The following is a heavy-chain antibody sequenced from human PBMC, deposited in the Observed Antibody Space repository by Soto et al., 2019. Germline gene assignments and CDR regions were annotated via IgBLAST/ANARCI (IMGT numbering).Heavy chain of an antibody. Sequence: QITLKESGPTLVKPTQTLTLTCTFSVFSRSTNGMGVAWIRPPPGKALEWLALIYWDDDKPYSPSLKSRLTITKDTSKIQVVLTMTNMDPVDTATDYCEHTTSPRVLQHGGQGTLVTVSS. CDR3: EHTTSPRVLQH. D-gene: IGHD3-16*01. J-gene: IGHJ1*01. CDR2: IYWDDDK. CDR1: VFSRSTNGMG. V-gene: IGHV2-5*02.